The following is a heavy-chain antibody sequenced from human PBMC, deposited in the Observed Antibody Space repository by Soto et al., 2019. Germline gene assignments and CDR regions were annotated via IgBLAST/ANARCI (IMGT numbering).Heavy chain of an antibody. Sequence: GASVKVSCKASGYTFTSYGISWVRQAPGQGLEWMGWISAYNGNTNYAQKLQGRVTMTTDTSTSTAYMELRSLRSDDTAVYYCAREPSQYYYDSSGPNWFDTWGQGTLVTVSS. D-gene: IGHD3-22*01. CDR1: GYTFTSYG. CDR3: AREPSQYYYDSSGPNWFDT. CDR2: ISAYNGNT. J-gene: IGHJ5*02. V-gene: IGHV1-18*04.